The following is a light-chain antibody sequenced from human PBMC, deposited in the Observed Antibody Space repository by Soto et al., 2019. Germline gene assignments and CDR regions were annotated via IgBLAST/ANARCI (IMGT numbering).Light chain of an antibody. CDR1: SSSIGTNY. CDR2: KRH. J-gene: IGLJ1*01. CDR3: ASWDDSLSGYV. Sequence: QSVLTQPPSASGTPGPRVTISCSGSSSSIGTNYVYWYQQLPGTAPKLLIYKRHRRPSGVPGRFAGSKSGTSSSLAIIGLLSEDEADYHCASWDDSLSGYVFGTGTKLTVL. V-gene: IGLV1-47*01.